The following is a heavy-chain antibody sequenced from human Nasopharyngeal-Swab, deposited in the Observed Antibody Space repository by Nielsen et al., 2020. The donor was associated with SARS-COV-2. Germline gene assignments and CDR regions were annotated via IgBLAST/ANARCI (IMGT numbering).Heavy chain of an antibody. V-gene: IGHV1-18*01. CDR1: GYTFTSYG. D-gene: IGHD3-16*02. CDR2: ISAYNGNT. Sequence: ASVKVSCKASGYTFTSYGISWVRQAPGQGLEWMGWISAYNGNTNYAQKLQGRVTMTTDTSTSTAYMELRSLRSDDTAVYYCARLIMITFGGVIVMDMVAFDIWGQGTMVTVSS. CDR3: ARLIMITFGGVIVMDMVAFDI. J-gene: IGHJ3*02.